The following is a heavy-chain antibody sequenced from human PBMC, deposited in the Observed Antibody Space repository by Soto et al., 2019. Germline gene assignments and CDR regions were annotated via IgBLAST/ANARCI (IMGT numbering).Heavy chain of an antibody. D-gene: IGHD4-17*01. V-gene: IGHV6-1*01. CDR2: TYYRSKWYN. CDR1: GDSVSSNSAS. J-gene: IGHJ5*02. CDR3: ARVGPNDYGTNYQFDP. Sequence: SQTLSLTCAISGDSVSSNSASWNWIRQSPSRGLEWLGRTYYRSKWYNDYAVSVKSRITINPDTSKNQFSLQLSSVTPEDTAVYYCARVGPNDYGTNYQFDPWGQGTLVTVSS.